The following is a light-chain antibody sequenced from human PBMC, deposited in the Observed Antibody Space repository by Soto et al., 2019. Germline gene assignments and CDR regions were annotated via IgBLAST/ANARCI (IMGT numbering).Light chain of an antibody. CDR1: RSVSSN. V-gene: IGKV3-15*01. CDR3: QQYNNWPPT. J-gene: IGKJ1*01. Sequence: IVFTQSPCTLSLSPGDRATLSCRASRSVSSNLAWYQQKPGQAPRLLIYGASTRATGIPARFSGSGSGTEFTLTISSLQSEDFAVYYCQQYNNWPPTFGQGTKVDIK. CDR2: GAS.